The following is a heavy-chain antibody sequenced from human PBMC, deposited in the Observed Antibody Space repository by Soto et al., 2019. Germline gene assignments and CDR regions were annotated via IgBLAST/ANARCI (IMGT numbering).Heavy chain of an antibody. CDR2: ISSSTSYI. CDR3: VRARHTDSRPDY. V-gene: IGHV3-21*01. Sequence: PGGSLRLSCAASGFTFSSYIMNWVRQAPGKGLEWVSSISSSTSYIYYADSVKGRFTISRDNAKNSLYLQLDSLRAEDTAVYFCVRARHTDSRPDYWGPGTLVTVSS. CDR1: GFTFSSYI. J-gene: IGHJ4*02. D-gene: IGHD3-22*01.